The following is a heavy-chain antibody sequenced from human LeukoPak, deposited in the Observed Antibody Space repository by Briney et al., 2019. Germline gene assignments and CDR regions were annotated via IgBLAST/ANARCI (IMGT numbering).Heavy chain of an antibody. CDR1: GYTFTSYA. J-gene: IGHJ4*02. V-gene: IGHV1-3*01. Sequence: ASVKVSCKASGYTFTSYAMHWVRPAPAQRREWMGWINAGNGNTKYSQKFQGRVTITRDTSASTAYMELSSLRSEDTAVYYCARGVRGDNRSRYDYWGQGTLVTVSS. CDR3: ARGVRGDNRSRYDY. CDR2: INAGNGNT. D-gene: IGHD3-10*01.